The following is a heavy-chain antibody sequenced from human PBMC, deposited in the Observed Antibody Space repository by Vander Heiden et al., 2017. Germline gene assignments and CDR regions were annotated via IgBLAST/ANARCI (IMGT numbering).Heavy chain of an antibody. CDR1: GYTFTGSY. V-gene: IGHV1-2*06. J-gene: IGHJ2*01. D-gene: IGHD3-10*01. CDR3: ARGYYYGSGSQKLDL. CDR2: INPNSGGT. Sequence: QVQLVQSGAEVKKPGASVKVSCKASGYTFTGSYMHWVRQAPGQGLEWMGRINPNSGGTNYAQKFQGRVTMTRDTSISTAYMELSRLRSDDTAVYYCARGYYYGSGSQKLDLWGRGTLVTVSS.